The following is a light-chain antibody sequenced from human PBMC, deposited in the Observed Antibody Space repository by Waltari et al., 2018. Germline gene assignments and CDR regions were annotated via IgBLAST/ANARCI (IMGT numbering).Light chain of an antibody. J-gene: IGKJ4*01. CDR3: QHYNNGPVA. CDR2: GAS. V-gene: IGKV3-15*01. CDR1: QSVNSN. Sequence: IVMPQSPATLSLSPGERVRPSCRASQSVNSNLAWYQQKPGQPPRLLIDGASTRATGVAARFSGSGSGTEFTRTISSLQSEDFAVYYCQHYNNGPVAFGGGTKVEIK.